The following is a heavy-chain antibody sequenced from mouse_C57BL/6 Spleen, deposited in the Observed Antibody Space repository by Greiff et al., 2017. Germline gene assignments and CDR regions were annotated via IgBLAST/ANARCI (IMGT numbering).Heavy chain of an antibody. CDR1: GFNIKDYY. V-gene: IGHV14-1*01. Sequence: VQLQQSGAELVRPGASVTLSCTASGFNIKDYYMHWVKQRPEQGLEWIGRIAPEDGDTEYAPKFQGKATMNADTSSNTAYLQLSSLTSEDTAVYYGSTDVVWVAYWGQGTLVTVSA. CDR2: IAPEDGDT. J-gene: IGHJ3*01. CDR3: STDVVWVAY.